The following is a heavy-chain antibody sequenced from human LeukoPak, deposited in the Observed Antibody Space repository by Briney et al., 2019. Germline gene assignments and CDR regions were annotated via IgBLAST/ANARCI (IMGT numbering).Heavy chain of an antibody. CDR1: GYTFTGYY. V-gene: IGHV1-2*02. J-gene: IGHJ5*02. CDR3: ARVGRFWNYEEIWFDP. Sequence: GASVKVSCKASGYTFTGYYMHWVRQAPGQGLEWMGWINPNSGGTNYAQKFQGRVTMTRDTSISTAYMELSRLRSDDTAVYYCARVGRFWNYEEIWFDPWGQGTLVTVSS. CDR2: INPNSGGT. D-gene: IGHD1-7*01.